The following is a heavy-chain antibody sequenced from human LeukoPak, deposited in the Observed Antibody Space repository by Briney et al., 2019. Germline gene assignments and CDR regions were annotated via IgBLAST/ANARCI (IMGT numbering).Heavy chain of an antibody. Sequence: SETLSLTCAVYGGSFSGYYWSWIRQPPGKGLEWIGEINHSGSTNYNPSLKSRVTISVDTSKNQFSLKLSSVTAADTAVYYCARVSSGWYPYYFDYWGQGTLVTVSS. CDR3: ARVSSGWYPYYFDY. J-gene: IGHJ4*02. D-gene: IGHD6-19*01. V-gene: IGHV4-34*01. CDR2: INHSGST. CDR1: GGSFSGYY.